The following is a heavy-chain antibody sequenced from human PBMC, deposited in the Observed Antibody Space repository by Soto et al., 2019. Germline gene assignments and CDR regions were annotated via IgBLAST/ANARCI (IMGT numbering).Heavy chain of an antibody. D-gene: IGHD2-21*01. CDR1: GGSVSSNSYS. J-gene: IGHJ5*02. CDR2: IYSSENT. V-gene: IGHV4-39*01. Sequence: SETLSLTCTVSGGSVSSNSYSWGWIRQSPGKGLEWIGTIYSSENTHYNPSLLSRVTISVDTSKNQFSLKLSSVTAADTAVYYCASLDCGGDCYSRVVRWFDPWGQG. CDR3: ASLDCGGDCYSRVVRWFDP.